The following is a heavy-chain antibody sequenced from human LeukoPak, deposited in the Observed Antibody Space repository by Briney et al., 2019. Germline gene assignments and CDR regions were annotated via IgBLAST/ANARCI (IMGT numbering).Heavy chain of an antibody. V-gene: IGHV3-15*01. CDR2: IKSKTAGGTT. Sequence: TGGSLRLSCAASGFTFSNAWMSWVRQAPGKGLEWVGRIKSKTAGGTTDYATPVKGRFTISRDDSKTTLYLQMNSLRAEDTAVYYCARRETYYYGSGTHGDPDYYYYMDVWGKGTTVTVSS. CDR1: GFTFSNAW. D-gene: IGHD3-10*01. J-gene: IGHJ6*03. CDR3: ARRETYYYGSGTHGDPDYYYYMDV.